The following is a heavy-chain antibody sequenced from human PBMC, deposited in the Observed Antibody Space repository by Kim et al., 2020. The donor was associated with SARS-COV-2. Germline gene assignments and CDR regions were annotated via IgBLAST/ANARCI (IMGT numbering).Heavy chain of an antibody. CDR3: ARSKGYYYGSGSSPPTFEFDP. CDR2: ISSSSSYT. Sequence: GGSLRLSCAASGFTFSDYYMSWIRQAPGKGLEWVSYISSSSSYTNYADSVKGRFTISRDNAKNSLYLQMNSLRAEDTAVYYCARSKGYYYGSGSSPPTFEFDPWGQGTLVTVSS. J-gene: IGHJ5*02. D-gene: IGHD3-10*01. V-gene: IGHV3-11*03. CDR1: GFTFSDYY.